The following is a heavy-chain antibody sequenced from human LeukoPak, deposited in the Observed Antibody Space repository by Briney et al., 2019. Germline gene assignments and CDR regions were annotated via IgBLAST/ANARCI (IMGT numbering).Heavy chain of an antibody. CDR3: AKVSSVSSSFIEYFQH. CDR1: GFTFSSYG. CDR2: ISYDGSNK. V-gene: IGHV3-30*18. D-gene: IGHD6-13*01. J-gene: IGHJ1*01. Sequence: PGRSLRLSCAASGFTFSSYGMHWVRQAPGKGLEWVAVISYDGSNKYYADSVKGRFTISRDNSKNTLYLQMNSLRAEDTAVYYCAKVSSVSSSFIEYFQHWGQGTLVTVSS.